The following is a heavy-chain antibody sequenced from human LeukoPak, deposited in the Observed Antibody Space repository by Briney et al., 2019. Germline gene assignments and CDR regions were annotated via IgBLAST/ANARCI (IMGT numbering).Heavy chain of an antibody. Sequence: GGSLRLSCAASGFTFSSYEMNWVRQAPGKGLEWVSYISSSGSTIYYADSVKGRFTISRDNAKNSLYLQLNSLRAEDTAVYYCARDFQQWLVLRYFQHWGQGTLVTVSS. CDR1: GFTFSSYE. CDR2: ISSSGSTI. V-gene: IGHV3-48*03. CDR3: ARDFQQWLVLRYFQH. D-gene: IGHD6-19*01. J-gene: IGHJ1*01.